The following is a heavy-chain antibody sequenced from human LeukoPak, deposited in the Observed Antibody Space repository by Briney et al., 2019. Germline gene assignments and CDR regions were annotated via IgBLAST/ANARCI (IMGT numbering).Heavy chain of an antibody. CDR3: ARRSGSGWYYFDY. D-gene: IGHD6-19*01. V-gene: IGHV3-23*01. CDR2: IASGGST. J-gene: IGHJ4*02. Sequence: GGSLRLSCAASGFTFSIYAMSWVRQAPGKGLEWASAIASGGSTYYADSVKGRFTISRDNSKNTLYLQMNSLRAEDTAVYFCARRSGSGWYYFDYWGQGTLVTVSS. CDR1: GFTFSIYA.